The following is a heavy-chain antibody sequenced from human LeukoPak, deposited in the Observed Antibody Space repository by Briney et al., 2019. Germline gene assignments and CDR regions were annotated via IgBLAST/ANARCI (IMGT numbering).Heavy chain of an antibody. V-gene: IGHV1-8*03. CDR2: MKPNNDKT. D-gene: IGHD3-10*01. CDR1: GYIFNRLD. CDR3: ARGHVSGGSLYYFNS. Sequence: GGAVKVSCKASGYIFNRLDIKWVGQAAGKGLEGMGWMKPNNDKTAYAQKFQGRVTITRNTAITTAHMELSSLSSDDTAVYYCARGHVSGGSLYYFNSWSQGTLVTVSS. J-gene: IGHJ4*02.